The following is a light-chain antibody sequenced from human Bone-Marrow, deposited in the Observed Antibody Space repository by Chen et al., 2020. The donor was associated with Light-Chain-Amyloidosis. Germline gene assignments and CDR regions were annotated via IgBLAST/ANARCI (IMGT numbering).Light chain of an antibody. Sequence: SYVLTQPSSVSVAPGQRATIACGGNNIGSTSVHWYQQTPGQAPLLVVYDVSDRPSGIPERLSGSNSGNTATLTISRVEAGDGADYYCQVWDRSSDRPVFGGGTKLTVL. CDR2: DVS. CDR3: QVWDRSSDRPV. CDR1: NIGSTS. V-gene: IGLV3-21*02. J-gene: IGLJ3*02.